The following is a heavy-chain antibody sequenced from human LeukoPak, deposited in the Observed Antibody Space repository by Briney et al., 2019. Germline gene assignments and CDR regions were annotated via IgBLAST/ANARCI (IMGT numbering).Heavy chain of an antibody. J-gene: IGHJ4*02. CDR2: ISSSGSTI. CDR1: GFTFSNYA. Sequence: PGGSLRLSCAASGFTFSNYAIHRVRQAPGKGLEWVSYISSSGSTIYYADSVKGRFTISRDNAKNSLYLQMNSLRAEDTAVYYCARTRLRPPFDYWGQGTLVTVSS. CDR3: ARTRLRPPFDY. D-gene: IGHD4-17*01. V-gene: IGHV3-48*03.